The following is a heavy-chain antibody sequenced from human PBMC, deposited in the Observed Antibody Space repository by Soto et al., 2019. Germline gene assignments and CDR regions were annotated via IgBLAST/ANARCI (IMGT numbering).Heavy chain of an antibody. CDR3: ARMTSSLSPGR. CDR1: GFAFSNYS. V-gene: IGHV3-48*01. J-gene: IGHJ4*02. CDR2: IRSSGSPT. Sequence: GGSLRLSCVASGFAFSNYSMNWVRQAPGKGLEWVSYIRSSGSPTYYAGSVKGRFTTSRDNAKKSLYLQMNSLRAEDTAVYFCARMTSSLSPGRWGQGTLVTVSS. D-gene: IGHD2-2*01.